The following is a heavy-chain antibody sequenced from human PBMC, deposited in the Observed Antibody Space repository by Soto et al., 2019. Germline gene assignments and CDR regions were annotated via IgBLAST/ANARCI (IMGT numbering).Heavy chain of an antibody. CDR1: GGSISNYH. Sequence: QVQLQESGPGLVKPSETLSLTCTFSGGSISNYHWSWIRQPPGKGLEWIGYIYYSGSTNYNPSLKSRVTISVDTSKNQFTLKLNSVTAADTAMYYCASHSALSLFGDSHGAFDIWGQGTMVTVSS. J-gene: IGHJ3*02. CDR2: IYYSGST. CDR3: ASHSALSLFGDSHGAFDI. V-gene: IGHV4-59*08. D-gene: IGHD3-10*02.